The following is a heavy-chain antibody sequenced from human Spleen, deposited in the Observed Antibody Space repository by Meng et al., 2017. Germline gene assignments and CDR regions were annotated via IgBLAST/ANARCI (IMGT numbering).Heavy chain of an antibody. CDR1: GDSISSSYW. CDR2: VYHSGNT. V-gene: IGHV4-4*02. CDR3: ARGSMTGAGDFEY. Sequence: QVQLQESGPGLGKPSGTPSLTCAFSGDSISSSYWWSWVRQPPGKGLEWIGEVYHSGNTNSNPSLKSRVTMSVDKSKNQFSLQLTSVTAADTGFYYCARGSMTGAGDFEYWGQGILVTVSS. D-gene: IGHD6-13*01. J-gene: IGHJ4*02.